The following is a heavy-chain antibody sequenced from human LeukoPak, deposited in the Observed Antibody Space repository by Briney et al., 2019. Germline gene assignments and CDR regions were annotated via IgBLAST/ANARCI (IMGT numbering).Heavy chain of an antibody. Sequence: GESLKISCRGSGYSFTTYWISWARQMPGKGLEWMGIIYPGDSDARYSPSFQGQVTMSADKSINTAYLQWSSLKASDAAMYYCARRKGCNNTSFNPDYWGQGTLVTVSS. CDR2: IYPGDSDA. J-gene: IGHJ4*02. CDR1: GYSFTTYW. D-gene: IGHD2-2*01. CDR3: ARRKGCNNTSFNPDY. V-gene: IGHV5-51*01.